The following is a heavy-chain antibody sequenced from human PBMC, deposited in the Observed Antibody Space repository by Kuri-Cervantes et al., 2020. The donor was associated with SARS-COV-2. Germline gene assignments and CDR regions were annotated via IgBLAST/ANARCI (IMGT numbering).Heavy chain of an antibody. J-gene: IGHJ4*02. V-gene: IGHV4-59*12. D-gene: IGHD4-11*01. Sequence: SETLSLTCTVSGGSISSYYWSWIRQPPGKGLEWIGYIYYSGSTNYNPSLKSRVTISVDTSKNQFSLKLSSVTAAGTAVYYCARTASTVTTNPYRYHFDYWGQGTLVTVSS. CDR1: GGSISSYY. CDR2: IYYSGST. CDR3: ARTASTVTTNPYRYHFDY.